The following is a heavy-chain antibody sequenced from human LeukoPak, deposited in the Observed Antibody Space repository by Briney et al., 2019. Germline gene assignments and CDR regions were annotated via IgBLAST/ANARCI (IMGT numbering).Heavy chain of an antibody. V-gene: IGHV3-7*01. Sequence: GESLKISCAASGSTFSSYWMSWVRQAPGKGLEWVANIKQDGSEKYYVDSVKGRFTISRDNAKNSLYLQMNSLRAEDTAVYYCASHGDYLPDYFDYWGQGTLVTVSS. J-gene: IGHJ4*02. CDR1: GSTFSSYW. CDR2: IKQDGSEK. CDR3: ASHGDYLPDYFDY. D-gene: IGHD4-17*01.